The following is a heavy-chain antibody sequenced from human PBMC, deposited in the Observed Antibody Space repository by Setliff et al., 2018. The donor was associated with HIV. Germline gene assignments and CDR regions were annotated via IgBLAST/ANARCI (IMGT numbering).Heavy chain of an antibody. CDR2: IYYSGST. V-gene: IGHV4-30-4*08. J-gene: IGHJ4*02. D-gene: IGHD1-26*01. CDR3: ARAPPYKWEPSQDY. CDR1: GGSISSGDYY. Sequence: SETLSLTCTVSGGSISSGDYYWSWIRQPPGKGLEWIGYIYYSGSTYYNPSLKSRVTISVDTSKNQFSLKLSSVTAADTAVYYCARAPPYKWEPSQDYWGQGIPVTVSS.